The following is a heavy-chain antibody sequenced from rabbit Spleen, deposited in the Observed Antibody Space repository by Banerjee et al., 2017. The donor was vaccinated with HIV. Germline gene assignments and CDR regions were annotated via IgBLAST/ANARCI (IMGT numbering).Heavy chain of an antibody. CDR2: IDPIFSST. D-gene: IGHD4-1*01. V-gene: IGHV1S7*01. Sequence: QLMESGGGLVQPGGSLKLSCKASGFDLSRYGVSWVRQAPGKGLEWIGYIDPIFSSTTYASWVNGRFTISSHNAQNTLYLQLNSLTAADTATYFCVREVAGKFNLWGPGTLVTVS. J-gene: IGHJ4*01. CDR1: GFDLSRYG. CDR3: VREVAGKFNL.